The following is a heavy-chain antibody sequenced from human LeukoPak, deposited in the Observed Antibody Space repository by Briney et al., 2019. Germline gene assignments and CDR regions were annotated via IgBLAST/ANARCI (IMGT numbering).Heavy chain of an antibody. CDR2: IKSKTDGGTT. J-gene: IGHJ3*02. CDR1: GFTFSNAW. Sequence: KTGGSLRLSCAASGFTFSNAWMSWVRQAPGKGLEWVGRIKSKTDGGTTDYAAPVKGRFTISRDDSKNTLYLQMNSLKTEDTAVYYCTTDRLTLQLYSSGYPWAFDIWGQGTMVTVSS. D-gene: IGHD3-22*01. CDR3: TTDRLTLQLYSSGYPWAFDI. V-gene: IGHV3-15*01.